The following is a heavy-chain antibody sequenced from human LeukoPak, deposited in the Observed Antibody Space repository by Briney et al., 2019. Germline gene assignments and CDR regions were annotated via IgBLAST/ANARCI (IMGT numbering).Heavy chain of an antibody. CDR1: GFKFDDYG. Sequence: GGSLRLSCAASGFKFDDYGMSWVRQAPGKGLEWVCDINWNGAWTGYADSVKGRFTISRDNTKNSLYLQMNSLRAEDTALYYCAGYYYDSSRGFDLWGQGTLVTVSA. V-gene: IGHV3-20*04. CDR3: AGYYYDSSRGFDL. CDR2: INWNGAWT. J-gene: IGHJ5*02. D-gene: IGHD3-22*01.